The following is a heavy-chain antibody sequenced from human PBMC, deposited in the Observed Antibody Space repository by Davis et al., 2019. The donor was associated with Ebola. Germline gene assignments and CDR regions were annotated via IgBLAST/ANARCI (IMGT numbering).Heavy chain of an antibody. Sequence: PGGPLRLSCAASGFTFSDYYMSWIRQAPGKGLEWVSYISNSGSTIYYADSVKGRFTISRDNPKKSVYLQLNSLRAEDTAVYYCARDRPWFRQLLSTDPLDYWGQGTLVTVSS. V-gene: IGHV3-11*01. CDR3: ARDRPWFRQLLSTDPLDY. CDR2: ISNSGSTI. J-gene: IGHJ4*02. D-gene: IGHD3-10*01. CDR1: GFTFSDYY.